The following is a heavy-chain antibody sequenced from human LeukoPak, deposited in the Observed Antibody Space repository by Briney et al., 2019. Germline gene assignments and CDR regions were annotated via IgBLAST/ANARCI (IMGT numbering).Heavy chain of an antibody. V-gene: IGHV3-49*04. CDR3: TRDQTPYY. J-gene: IGHJ4*02. CDR1: GFTFGDYA. CDR2: VRSQIYGGTP. Sequence: GGSLRLSCTGSGFTFGDYAMTWVRQAPGKGLEWVGFVRSQIYGGTPEYAASVKGRFTISRDDSEGVAYLQMNSLKTEDTAVYYCTRDQTPYYWGQGTLVTVSS.